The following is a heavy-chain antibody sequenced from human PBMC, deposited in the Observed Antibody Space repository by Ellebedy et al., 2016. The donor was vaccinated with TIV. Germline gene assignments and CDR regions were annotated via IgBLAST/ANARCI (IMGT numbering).Heavy chain of an antibody. D-gene: IGHD6-13*01. CDR2: IFYTGDT. CDR1: GGSFSDYY. Sequence: LRLXXAVYGGSFSDYYWSWIRQHPGKGLEWIAYIFYTGDTSYNPSLKSRVIISIDTSKNQFSLNLTSVTAADTAVYYCARETIAAADSWGQGTMVTVSS. J-gene: IGHJ3*01. V-gene: IGHV4-31*11. CDR3: ARETIAAADS.